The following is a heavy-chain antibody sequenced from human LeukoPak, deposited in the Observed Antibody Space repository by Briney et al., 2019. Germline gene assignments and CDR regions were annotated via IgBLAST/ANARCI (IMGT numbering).Heavy chain of an antibody. J-gene: IGHJ4*02. CDR3: GRKCSSSWYIDY. CDR1: GFTFSSHG. D-gene: IGHD6-13*01. V-gene: IGHV3-33*01. Sequence: PGRSLTLSCAASGFTFSSHGMHWVRQAPGKGLEWVAVIWYDGSNYYYADSVKGRFTISRDNSKNTVYLQMNSLRAEDTAVYYCGRKCSSSWYIDYWGQGTLVTVSS. CDR2: IWYDGSNY.